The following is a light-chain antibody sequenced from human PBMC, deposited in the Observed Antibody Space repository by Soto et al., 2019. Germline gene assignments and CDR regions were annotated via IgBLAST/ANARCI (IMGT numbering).Light chain of an antibody. Sequence: EFVLTQSPGTLSLSPGERATLSCRASQSVSSSFLAWYQQKPGQAPRILIYGASTRATGIPDWFSSSGSGTDLTLTISRLEPEDFAVYYCQQYGSSPPITFGGGTKVEIK. CDR3: QQYGSSPPIT. CDR1: QSVSSSF. CDR2: GAS. V-gene: IGKV3-20*01. J-gene: IGKJ4*01.